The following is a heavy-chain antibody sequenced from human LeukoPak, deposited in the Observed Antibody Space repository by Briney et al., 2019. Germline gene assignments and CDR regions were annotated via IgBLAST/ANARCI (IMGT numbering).Heavy chain of an antibody. CDR3: ARSRCSGGSCYAWGAAFDI. V-gene: IGHV3-48*02. CDR1: GFTFGSYS. D-gene: IGHD2-15*01. CDR2: ISSSSSSI. Sequence: GGSLRLSCAASGFTFGSYSMNWARQAPGKGLEWVSYISSSSSSIYYADSVKGRFTISRDNAKNSLYLQMNSLRDEDTAVYYCARSRCSGGSCYAWGAAFDIWGQGTMVTVSS. J-gene: IGHJ3*02.